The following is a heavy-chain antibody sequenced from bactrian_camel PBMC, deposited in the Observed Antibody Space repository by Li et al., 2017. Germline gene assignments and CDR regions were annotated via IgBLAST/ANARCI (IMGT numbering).Heavy chain of an antibody. CDR2: IDVDGTT. Sequence: HVQLVESGGGSVEVGESLRLSCAYSGHRGVCMGWFRQAPDKATEGVATIDVDGTTRYRNSVKGRFTISKDDDQKTLFLEMNDLTPEDTATYYCAEGRGSRGEHCYSLNYWGQGTQVTVS. CDR1: GHRGVC. J-gene: IGHJ4*01. D-gene: IGHD6*01. CDR3: AEGRGSRGEHCYSLNY. V-gene: IGHV3S68*01.